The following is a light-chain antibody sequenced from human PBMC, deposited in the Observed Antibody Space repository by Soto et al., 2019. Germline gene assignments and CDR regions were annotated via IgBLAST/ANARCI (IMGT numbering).Light chain of an antibody. CDR1: QSVSSN. J-gene: IGKJ1*01. V-gene: IGKV3-15*01. CDR2: GAS. CDR3: QQYNNWPFPSWT. Sequence: EIVMPQSPATLSVSPGERATLSCRASQSVSSNLAWYQQKPGQAPRLLIYGASTRATGIPARVSGSGSGTEFTLNITILQSEEFAVYYGQQYNNWPFPSWTFGQGTKVEIK.